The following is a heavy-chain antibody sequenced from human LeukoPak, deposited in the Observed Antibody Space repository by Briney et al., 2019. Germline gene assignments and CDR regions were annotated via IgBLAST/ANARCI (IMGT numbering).Heavy chain of an antibody. CDR3: ASPLWGYSYGYAH. Sequence: SETLSLTCTVSGGSISSSSYYWGWIRQPPGKGLEWIGSIYYSGSTYYNPSLKSRVTISVDTSKNQFSLKLSSVTAADTAVYYCASPLWGYSYGYAHWGQGTLVTVSS. CDR2: IYYSGST. V-gene: IGHV4-39*01. CDR1: GGSISSSSYY. J-gene: IGHJ4*02. D-gene: IGHD5-18*01.